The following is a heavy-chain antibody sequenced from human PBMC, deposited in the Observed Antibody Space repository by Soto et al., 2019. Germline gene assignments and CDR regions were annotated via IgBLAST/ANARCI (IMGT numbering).Heavy chain of an antibody. CDR3: AKDTGPN. J-gene: IGHJ4*02. V-gene: IGHV3-9*01. CDR2: ISWNSNTI. CDR1: GLTFDNYA. Sequence: GGSLRLSCAASGLTFDNYAMHWVRQAPGKGLEWVSGISWNSNTIAYAGSVKGRFTISRDNAKNSLYLQMNSLRAEDTAFYYCAKDTGPNWGQGTLVTVAS.